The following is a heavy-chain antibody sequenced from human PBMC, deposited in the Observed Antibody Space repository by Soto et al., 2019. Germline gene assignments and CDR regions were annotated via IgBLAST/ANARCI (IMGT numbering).Heavy chain of an antibody. CDR1: GFAFDDYP. D-gene: IGHD2-21*01. CDR3: ARRRKAYWAMDV. V-gene: IGHV3-9*01. Sequence: GGSLRLSCAASGFAFDDYPMQWVRQVPGKGLEWVSHITWNSVNIGYADSVKGRFTISRDNGKNSLYLEMKSLRPEDTAFYYCARRRKAYWAMDVWGQGTTVTVSS. J-gene: IGHJ6*02. CDR2: ITWNSVNI.